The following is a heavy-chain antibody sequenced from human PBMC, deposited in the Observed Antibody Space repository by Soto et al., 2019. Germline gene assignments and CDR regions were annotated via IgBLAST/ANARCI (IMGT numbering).Heavy chain of an antibody. V-gene: IGHV3-23*01. CDR2: ISASGRDI. CDR1: GFTFSNFA. CDR3: AKGKTSGWYYFDY. Sequence: GGSPGLSCAASGFTFSNFAMSWVRQAPGRGLEWVSGISASGRDIHYADSVKDRFTVSRDNSKNTLYLQMNSLRAEDTAIYYCAKGKTSGWYYFDYWGQGALVTVSS. D-gene: IGHD6-19*01. J-gene: IGHJ4*02.